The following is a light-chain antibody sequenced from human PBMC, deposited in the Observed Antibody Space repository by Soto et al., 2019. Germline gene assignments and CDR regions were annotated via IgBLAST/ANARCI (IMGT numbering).Light chain of an antibody. CDR1: QSVSSSY. V-gene: IGKV3-20*01. J-gene: IGKJ1*01. CDR3: QQYGSSPRT. CDR2: GAS. Sequence: EIVLTQSPGPLSLSPGERATLSCRASQSVSSSYLAWYQQKPGQAPRLLIYGASSRATGIPDRFSGSGSGTDFTLTISRLEPEDFALYSCQQYGSSPRTFGQGTKVEI.